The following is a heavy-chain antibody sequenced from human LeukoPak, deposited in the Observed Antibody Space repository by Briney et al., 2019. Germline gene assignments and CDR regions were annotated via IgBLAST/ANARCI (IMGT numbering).Heavy chain of an antibody. CDR2: IGSDNKP. J-gene: IGHJ4*02. D-gene: IGHD6-13*01. V-gene: IGHV3-69-1*01. Sequence: GGSLRLSCEASGFTFSAYAMTWVRQAPGKGLEWVSSIGSDNKPHYSESVKGRFTISRDNAKNSLYLQMNSLRAEDTAVYYCARDLAAGFDYWGQGTLVTVSS. CDR3: ARDLAAGFDY. CDR1: GFTFSAYA.